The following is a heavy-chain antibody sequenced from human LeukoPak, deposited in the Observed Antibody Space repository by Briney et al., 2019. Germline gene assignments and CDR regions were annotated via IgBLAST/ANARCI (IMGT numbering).Heavy chain of an antibody. CDR1: GGSISSYY. CDR3: ARVGGTNYYYYGMDV. D-gene: IGHD1-1*01. Sequence: SETLSLTCTVSGGSISSYYWCWIRQPPGRGLEWMGYIYYSGSTNYNPSLKSRVTISVDTSKNQFSLKLSSVTAADTAVYYCARVGGTNYYYYGMDVWGQGTTVTVSS. J-gene: IGHJ6*02. CDR2: IYYSGST. V-gene: IGHV4-59*01.